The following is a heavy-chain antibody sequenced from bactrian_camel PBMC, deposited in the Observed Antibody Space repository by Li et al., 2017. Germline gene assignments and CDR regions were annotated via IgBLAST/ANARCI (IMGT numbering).Heavy chain of an antibody. CDR3: AVGHWGGGVCFPAAGY. J-gene: IGHJ6*01. CDR1: GFTFSGYW. V-gene: IGHV3S25*01. Sequence: QLVESGGGLVEPGQSLTISCAASGFTFSGYWMYWVRQTPAKGLEWVSGVASNGGSTEYADSIVGRFTISRDNAKNMVYLQMNSLKPEDTAMYYCAVGHWGGGVCFPAAGYWGRGPRSPSP. D-gene: IGHD5*01. CDR2: VASNGGST.